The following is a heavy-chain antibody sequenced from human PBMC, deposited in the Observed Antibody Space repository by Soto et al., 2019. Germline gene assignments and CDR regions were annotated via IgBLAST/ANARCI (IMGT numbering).Heavy chain of an antibody. D-gene: IGHD6-19*01. Sequence: QITLKESGPTLVKPTQTLTLTCTFSGFSLSTSGVGVGWIRQPPGKALEWLALIYWDDDKRYSPSLKSRLTITMDTFNIQAVLTMTNMDPVDTACHSFAHPETSTGCSGWFDPWGQGTLVTVSS. J-gene: IGHJ5*02. CDR1: GFSLSTSGVG. V-gene: IGHV2-5*02. CDR3: AHPETSTGCSGWFDP. CDR2: IYWDDDK.